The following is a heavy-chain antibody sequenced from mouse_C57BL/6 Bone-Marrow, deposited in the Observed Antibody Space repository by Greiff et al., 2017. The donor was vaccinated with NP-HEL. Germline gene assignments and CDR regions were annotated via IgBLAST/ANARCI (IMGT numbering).Heavy chain of an antibody. CDR1: GYSITSGYY. CDR2: ISYDGSN. J-gene: IGHJ4*01. CDR3: ARNEDLTEHYYAMDY. Sequence: ESGPGLVKPSQSLSLTCSVTGYSITSGYYWNWIRQFPGNKLEWMGYISYDGSNNYNPSLKNRISITRDTSKNQFFLKLNSVTTEDTATYYCARNEDLTEHYYAMDYWGQGTSVTVSS. V-gene: IGHV3-6*01. D-gene: IGHD1-1*01.